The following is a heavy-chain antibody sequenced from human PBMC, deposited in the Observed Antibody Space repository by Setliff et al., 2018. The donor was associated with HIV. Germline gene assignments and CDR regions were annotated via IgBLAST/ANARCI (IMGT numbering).Heavy chain of an antibody. V-gene: IGHV4-38-2*02. CDR1: GSSISDHYW. CDR2: IFHRGGT. Sequence: SETLSLTCSVSGSSISDHYWWAWVRQAPGKGLEYIGTIFHRGGTFNNPSLKSRVTMSVDTSKNQFSLKLTSVTAADTDIYYCLRETGVNVAADGRGYHTFDFWGRGTMVTVSS. J-gene: IGHJ3*01. D-gene: IGHD2-8*02. CDR3: LRETGVNVAADGRGYHTFDF.